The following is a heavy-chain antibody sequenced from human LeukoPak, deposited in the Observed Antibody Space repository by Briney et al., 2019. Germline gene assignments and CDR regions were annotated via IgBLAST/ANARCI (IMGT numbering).Heavy chain of an antibody. CDR3: ARLSPPSSGWDYYYYYYMDV. CDR1: GFTFSSYW. Sequence: GGSLRLSCAASGFTFSSYWMHWVRQAPGKGLVWVSRISSDGSSTTYADSVKGRFTISRDNAKNTLYLQMNSLRAEDTAVYYCARLSPPSSGWDYYYYYYMDVWGKGTTVTVSS. V-gene: IGHV3-74*03. D-gene: IGHD6-19*01. CDR2: ISSDGSST. J-gene: IGHJ6*03.